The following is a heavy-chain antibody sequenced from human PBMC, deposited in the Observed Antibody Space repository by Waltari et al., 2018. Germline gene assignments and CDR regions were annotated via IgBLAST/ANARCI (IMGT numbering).Heavy chain of an antibody. CDR3: AKGGPAIFGVLNTKRFDC. J-gene: IGHJ4*02. CDR2: INANNGDT. V-gene: IGHV1-2*06. CDR1: GYTFTDYY. D-gene: IGHD3-3*01. Sequence: QVQLVQSGAEGKKPGASVKVSCKASGYTFTDYYVHWGRQAPGQGLEWSGRINANNGDTDYAQKFQGRVTMTRDTSLDTADMELSRLRSDDTAEYYCAKGGPAIFGVLNTKRFDCWGQGTPVTVSS.